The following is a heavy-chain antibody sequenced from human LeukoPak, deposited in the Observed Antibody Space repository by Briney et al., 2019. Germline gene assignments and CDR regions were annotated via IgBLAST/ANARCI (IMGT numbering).Heavy chain of an antibody. J-gene: IGHJ4*02. Sequence: PGGSLGLSCAASGFTFSSYSMNWVRQAPGKGLEWVSSISSSSSYIYYADSVKGRFTISRDNAKNSLYLQMNSLRAEDTAVYYCARVSGGGSGGYELDYWGQGTLVTVSS. V-gene: IGHV3-21*01. D-gene: IGHD5-12*01. CDR3: ARVSGGGSGGYELDY. CDR2: ISSSSSYI. CDR1: GFTFSSYS.